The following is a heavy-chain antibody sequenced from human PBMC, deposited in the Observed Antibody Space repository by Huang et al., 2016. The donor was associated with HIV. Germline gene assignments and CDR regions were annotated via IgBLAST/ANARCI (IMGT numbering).Heavy chain of an antibody. V-gene: IGHV4-34*01. CDR3: ARAPHYGSGSYDY. D-gene: IGHD3-10*01. CDR1: GGSFSGYY. J-gene: IGHJ4*02. CDR2: ITHSGST. Sequence: QVQLHQWGAGLLKPSATLSLTCAVYGGSFSGYYWSWIRPPPGKGLEWIGEITHSGSTNDNPSLKRRVTISEETSKNQFSLKLSSVTAADTAVYYCARAPHYGSGSYDYWGQGTLVTVSS.